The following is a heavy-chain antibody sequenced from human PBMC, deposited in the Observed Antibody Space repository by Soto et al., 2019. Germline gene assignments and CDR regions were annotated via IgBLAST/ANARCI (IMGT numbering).Heavy chain of an antibody. V-gene: IGHV5-51*01. CDR2: FYPGDSNV. CDR1: GYDFTRYW. Sequence: GESLKISCKATGYDFTRYWIGWVRQMPGKGLECVGLFYPGDSNVKYSPSFQGQVALSADNLITTAYLQWRSLQASDTAIYYCVRQPAYSYGLREFDFWGQGTPV. D-gene: IGHD5-18*01. J-gene: IGHJ4*02. CDR3: VRQPAYSYGLREFDF.